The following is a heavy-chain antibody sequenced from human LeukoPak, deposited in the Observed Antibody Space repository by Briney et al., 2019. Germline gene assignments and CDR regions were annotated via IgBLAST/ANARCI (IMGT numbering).Heavy chain of an antibody. V-gene: IGHV1-69*04. J-gene: IGHJ4*02. CDR1: GGTFSSYA. Sequence: ASVTVSCKASGGTFSSYAITWVRQAPGQGLEWMGRIIPIVDTADYAQNFRDRVTITADKSSSTAYMELSSLRSEDTAVYYCARGRDGLGDYWGQGTLVTVSS. CDR2: IIPIVDTA. CDR3: ARGRDGLGDY. D-gene: IGHD5-24*01.